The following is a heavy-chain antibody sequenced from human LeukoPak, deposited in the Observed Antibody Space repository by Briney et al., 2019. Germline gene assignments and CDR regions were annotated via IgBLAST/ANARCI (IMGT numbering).Heavy chain of an antibody. J-gene: IGHJ4*02. CDR3: ARQDYYDSSGEGFDY. CDR1: GGSISSSSYY. CDR2: IYYSGST. Sequence: SETLSLTCTVSGGSISSSSYYWGWIRQPPGKGLEWIGSIYYSGSTYYNPSLKSRVTISVDTSKNQFSLKLSSVTAAGTAVYYCARQDYYDSSGEGFDYWGQGTLVTVSS. D-gene: IGHD3-22*01. V-gene: IGHV4-39*01.